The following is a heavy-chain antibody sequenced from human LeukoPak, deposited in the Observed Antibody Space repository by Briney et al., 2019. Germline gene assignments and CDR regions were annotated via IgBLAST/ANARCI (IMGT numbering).Heavy chain of an antibody. CDR2: INHSGST. J-gene: IGHJ4*02. CDR1: GGSFSGYY. V-gene: IGHV4-34*01. Sequence: SETLSLTCAVYGGSFSGYYWSWIRQPPGKGLGWIGEINHSGSTNYNPSLKSRVTISVDTSKNQFSLKLSSVTAADTAVYYCARHNSGSYYYWGQGTLVTVSS. D-gene: IGHD1-26*01. CDR3: ARHNSGSYYY.